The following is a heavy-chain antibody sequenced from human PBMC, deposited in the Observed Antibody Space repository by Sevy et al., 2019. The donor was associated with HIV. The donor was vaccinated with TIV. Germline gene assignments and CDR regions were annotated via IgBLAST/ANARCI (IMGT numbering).Heavy chain of an antibody. CDR3: ARGEFTFGGVIDLDY. V-gene: IGHV1-18*04. D-gene: IGHD3-16*02. CDR1: GYTFTSYG. J-gene: IGHJ4*02. CDR2: ISAYNGNT. Sequence: ASVKVSCEASGYTFTSYGISWVRQAPGQGLEWMGWISAYNGNTNYAQKLQGRVTMTTDTSTSTAYMELRSMRSDDTAVYYCARGEFTFGGVIDLDYWGQGTLVTVSS.